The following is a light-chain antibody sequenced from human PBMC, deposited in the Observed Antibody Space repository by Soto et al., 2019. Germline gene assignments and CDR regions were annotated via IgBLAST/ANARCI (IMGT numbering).Light chain of an antibody. CDR3: CSYADTFWV. CDR1: SSDVGGYKL. Sequence: QSALTQPASVSGSPGQSITISCTGTSSDVGGYKLVSWYQQYPGKAPKLIIYEDTKRPSGVSNRFSGSKSGNTASLTISGLQAEDEADYHCCSYADTFWVIGGGTKLTVL. J-gene: IGLJ3*02. V-gene: IGLV2-23*01. CDR2: EDT.